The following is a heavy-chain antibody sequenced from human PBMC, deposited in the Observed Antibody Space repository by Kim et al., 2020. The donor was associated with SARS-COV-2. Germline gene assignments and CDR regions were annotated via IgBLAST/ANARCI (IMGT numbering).Heavy chain of an antibody. CDR2: IYYSGST. CDR3: ARSEGRASWQQFDY. J-gene: IGHJ4*02. V-gene: IGHV4-59*01. D-gene: IGHD2-2*01. CDR1: SDSISSYY. Sequence: SETLSLTCSVSSDSISSYYCSWIRQLPGKGLEWLGYIYYSGSTDYNPSLKTRVTISWDTFRNQFSLDLTSVTEADTAVYYCARSEGRASWQQFDYWVQG.